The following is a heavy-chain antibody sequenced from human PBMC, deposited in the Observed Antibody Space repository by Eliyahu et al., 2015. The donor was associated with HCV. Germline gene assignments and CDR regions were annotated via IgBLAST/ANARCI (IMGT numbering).Heavy chain of an antibody. V-gene: IGHV1-3*04. CDR1: GYTFARYV. CDR3: ARDRVVASRSPWFDS. J-gene: IGHJ5*01. D-gene: IGHD2-15*01. Sequence: QVQLVQSGAEVKKPGASVKVSCKASGYTFARYVVHWVRQAPGQRPEWMGWTNTDHGXTIYSENFQGRVTITWDTSATTAYMELSSLRSEDTAVYYCARDRVVASRSPWFDSWGQGTLVTVSS. CDR2: TNTDHGXT.